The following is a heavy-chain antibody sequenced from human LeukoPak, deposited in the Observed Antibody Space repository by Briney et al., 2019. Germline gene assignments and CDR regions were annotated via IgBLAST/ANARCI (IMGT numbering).Heavy chain of an antibody. CDR3: ARVRWEGSSGPFDY. V-gene: IGHV4-30-4*01. D-gene: IGHD3-22*01. CDR2: IYYSGTT. Sequence: PSETLSLTCTVSGGSISNGDYYWSWIRQPPGKGLEWIGYIYYSGTTYYNPSLKSRVTISVDTSKNQFSLKLSSVTAADTAVYYCARVRWEGSSGPFDYWGRGTLVTVSS. CDR1: GGSISNGDYY. J-gene: IGHJ4*02.